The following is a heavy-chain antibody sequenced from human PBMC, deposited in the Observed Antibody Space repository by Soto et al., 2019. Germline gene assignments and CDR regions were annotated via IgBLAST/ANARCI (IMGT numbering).Heavy chain of an antibody. Sequence: SETLSLTCAVSGGSISSGGYSWSCIRQPPGKGLEWIGYIYHSGSTYYNPSLKSRVTISVDRSKNQFSLKLSSVTAADTAVYYCARASIAARFRWFDPWGQGTLVTVSS. J-gene: IGHJ5*02. D-gene: IGHD6-6*01. CDR1: GGSISSGGYS. CDR3: ARASIAARFRWFDP. CDR2: IYHSGST. V-gene: IGHV4-30-2*01.